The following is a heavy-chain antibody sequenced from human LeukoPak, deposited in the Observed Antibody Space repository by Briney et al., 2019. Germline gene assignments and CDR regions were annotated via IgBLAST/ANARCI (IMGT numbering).Heavy chain of an antibody. CDR3: ARDDDLHYNYGMDV. V-gene: IGHV3-30*04. CDR2: ISYDGSNK. J-gene: IGHJ6*02. CDR1: GFTFSSYA. D-gene: IGHD1-1*01. Sequence: GGSLRLSCAASGFTFSSYAMHWVRQAPGKGLEWVAVISYDGSNKYYADSVKGRFTISRDNSKNTLYLQMNSLRAEDTAVYYCARDDDLHYNYGMDVWGQGTTVTVSS.